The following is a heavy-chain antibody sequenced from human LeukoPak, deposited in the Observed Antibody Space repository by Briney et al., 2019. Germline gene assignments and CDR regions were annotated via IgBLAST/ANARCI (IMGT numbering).Heavy chain of an antibody. J-gene: IGHJ4*02. CDR2: ISSSSSYI. Sequence: TTGGSLRLSCAASGFTFSSYAMNWVRQAPGKGLEWVSFISSSSSYIYYADSVKGRFTISRDNAKNSLYLQMNSLRADDTAMYYCARDNHGDYDPPLDYWGQGTLVTVSS. D-gene: IGHD4-17*01. CDR1: GFTFSSYA. CDR3: ARDNHGDYDPPLDY. V-gene: IGHV3-21*01.